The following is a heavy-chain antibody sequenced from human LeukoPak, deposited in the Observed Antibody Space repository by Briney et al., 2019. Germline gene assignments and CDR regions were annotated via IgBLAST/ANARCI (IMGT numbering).Heavy chain of an antibody. CDR2: INPNSGGA. D-gene: IGHD1-1*01. CDR1: GSIFTGYF. V-gene: IGHV1-2*02. Sequence: ASVKVSCKASGSIFTGYFMNWVRQTPGQGLELMGWINPNSGGANYAQKFQGRVTMTMDTSISTAYMELSSLTSDDTAVYYCARGSSERDWFDLWGQRTLVTVSS. J-gene: IGHJ5*02. CDR3: ARGSSERDWFDL.